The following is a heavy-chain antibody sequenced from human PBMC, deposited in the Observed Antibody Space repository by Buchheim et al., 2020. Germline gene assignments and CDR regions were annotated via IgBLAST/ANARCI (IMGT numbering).Heavy chain of an antibody. Sequence: QLQLVESGGGLVKPGGSLRLSCAASGFTFSDYYMSWMRQAPGKGLEWVAYISTGSRYTNYVDSVKDRFTISREVAKHFLDLQMNNLRAEDTAVYYCARGARVAAASDYWGQGTL. V-gene: IGHV3-11*06. CDR3: ARGARVAAASDY. J-gene: IGHJ4*02. CDR2: ISTGSRYT. D-gene: IGHD2-2*01. CDR1: GFTFSDYY.